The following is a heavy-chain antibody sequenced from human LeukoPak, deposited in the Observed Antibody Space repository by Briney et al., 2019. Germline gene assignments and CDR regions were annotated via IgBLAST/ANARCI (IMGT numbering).Heavy chain of an antibody. V-gene: IGHV5-51*01. CDR3: ARHISWGVTMVGGPMEYYYMEV. CDR1: GYSFTSYW. D-gene: IGHD3-10*01. Sequence: GESLKISCKGSGYSFTSYWIGWVRQMPGKGLEWMGIIYPGDSDTRYSPSFQGQVTISADKSISTAYLQWSSLQASDTAMYYCARHISWGVTMVGGPMEYYYMEVWGKGPTVTISS. J-gene: IGHJ6*03. CDR2: IYPGDSDT.